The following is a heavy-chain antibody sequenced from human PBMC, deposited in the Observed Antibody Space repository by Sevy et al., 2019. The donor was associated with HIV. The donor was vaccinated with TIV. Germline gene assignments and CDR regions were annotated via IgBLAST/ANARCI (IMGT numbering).Heavy chain of an antibody. CDR3: ARALGSDFWSGYYTMVVDY. D-gene: IGHD3-3*01. V-gene: IGHV1-2*06. CDR1: GYTFTGYY. J-gene: IGHJ4*02. Sequence: ASVKVSCKASGYTFTGYYMHWVRQAPGQGLEWMGRINPNSGGTNYAQKFQGRVTMTRDTSISTAYMELSRLRSDDTAVYYCARALGSDFWSGYYTMVVDYWGQGTLATVSS. CDR2: INPNSGGT.